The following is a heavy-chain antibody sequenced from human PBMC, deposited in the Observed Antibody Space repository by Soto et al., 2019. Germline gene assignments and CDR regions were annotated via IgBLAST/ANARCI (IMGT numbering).Heavy chain of an antibody. CDR3: ARGRSFYDSSGYRFDD. CDR2: INYRGKT. CDR1: GVPFTAFY. V-gene: IGHV4-34*01. D-gene: IGHD3-22*01. Sequence: SETLSLTCAVSGVPFTAFYWTWTRQAPGKGLEWIGVINYRGKTVYSPSLGSRVTLSVDTSKGQVSLELTSVTAADTAVYYCARGRSFYDSSGYRFDDWGPGSLVTVSS. J-gene: IGHJ4*02.